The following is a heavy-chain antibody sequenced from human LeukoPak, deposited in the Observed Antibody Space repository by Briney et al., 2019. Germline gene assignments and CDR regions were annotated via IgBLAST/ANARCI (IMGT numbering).Heavy chain of an antibody. Sequence: PGGSLRLSCAASGFTFSSYAMSWVRQAPGKGLEWVSAISGSGGSTYYADSVRGRFTISRDISKNTLYMQMDNLRAEDTGVYYCARDRSNCFDPWGQGTLVTVSS. CDR3: ARDRSNCFDP. CDR2: ISGSGGST. V-gene: IGHV3-23*01. CDR1: GFTFSSYA. J-gene: IGHJ5*02.